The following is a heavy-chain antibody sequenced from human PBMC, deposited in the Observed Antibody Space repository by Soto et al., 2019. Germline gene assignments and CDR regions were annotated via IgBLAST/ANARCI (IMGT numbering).Heavy chain of an antibody. V-gene: IGHV3-11*04. J-gene: IGHJ4*02. Sequence: GGSLRLSCAASGFTFSDYYMSWIRRAPGKGLEWVSYISSSGSTIYYADSVKGRFTISRDNSKNSLYLQMNSLRAEDTAVYYCARERLGYCTNGVCYYLDYWGQGTLVTVSS. D-gene: IGHD2-8*01. CDR1: GFTFSDYY. CDR2: ISSSGSTI. CDR3: ARERLGYCTNGVCYYLDY.